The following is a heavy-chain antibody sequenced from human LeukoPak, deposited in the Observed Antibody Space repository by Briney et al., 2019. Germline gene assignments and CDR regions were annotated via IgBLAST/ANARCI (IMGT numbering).Heavy chain of an antibody. CDR2: VSNIETT. CDR3: ARGVGCSGGSCYSYYYYYYMDV. J-gene: IGHJ6*03. Sequence: SETLSLTCTVSGDSISSYYWSWLRQPPGKRLEWIGYVSNIETTNYNPSLKSRVTISVDTSKNQFSLRLNSVTAADTAVYYCARGVGCSGGSCYSYYYYYYMDVWGKGTTVTVSS. D-gene: IGHD2-15*01. CDR1: GDSISSYY. V-gene: IGHV4-59*01.